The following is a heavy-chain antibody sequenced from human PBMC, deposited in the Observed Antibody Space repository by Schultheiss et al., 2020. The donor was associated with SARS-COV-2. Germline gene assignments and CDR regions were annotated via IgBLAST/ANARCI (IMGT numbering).Heavy chain of an antibody. CDR1: GGSISSYY. J-gene: IGHJ5*02. V-gene: IGHV4-59*08. D-gene: IGHD2-2*01. CDR2: IYYSGST. CDR3: ARLGAVPIGNWFDP. Sequence: SETLSLTCTVSGGSISSYYWNWIRHPPGKGLEWIGYIYYSGSTNYKPSLKSRVTISVDTSKNQFSLKLSSVTAADTAVYYCARLGAVPIGNWFDPWGQGTLVTVSS.